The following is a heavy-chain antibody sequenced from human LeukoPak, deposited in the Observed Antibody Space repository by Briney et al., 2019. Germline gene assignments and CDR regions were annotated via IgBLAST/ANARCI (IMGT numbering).Heavy chain of an antibody. CDR2: ISGSGGST. CDR1: GFTFSSYV. V-gene: IGHV3-23*01. J-gene: IGHJ6*02. CDR3: AKDLKSEPYYGMDV. Sequence: GGSLRLSCAASGFTFSSYVMTWVRQAPGKGLEWVSVISGSGGSTYYADSVKGRFTISRDNSKNTLYLQMNSLRAEDTAVYYCAKDLKSEPYYGMDVWGQGTTVTVSS.